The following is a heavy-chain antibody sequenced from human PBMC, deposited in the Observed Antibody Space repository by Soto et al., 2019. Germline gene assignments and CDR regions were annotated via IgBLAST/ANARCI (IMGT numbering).Heavy chain of an antibody. CDR2: ISYDGSNK. Sequence: PGGSLRLSCAASGFTFSSYGMHWVRQAPGKGLEWVAVISYDGSNKYYADSVKGRFTISRDNSKNTLYLQMNSLRAEDTAVYYCAKVADIAAVFPPYYYCYGMDVWGQGTTVTVSS. J-gene: IGHJ6*02. CDR3: AKVADIAAVFPPYYYCYGMDV. CDR1: GFTFSSYG. V-gene: IGHV3-30*18. D-gene: IGHD6-13*01.